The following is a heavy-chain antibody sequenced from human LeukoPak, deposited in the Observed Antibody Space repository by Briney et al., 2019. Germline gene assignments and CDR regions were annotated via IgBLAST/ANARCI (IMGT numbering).Heavy chain of an antibody. CDR1: GGSISRFY. Sequence: PSETLSLTCTVSGGSISRFYWSWIRQPPGKGLEWIGYVYHGGSTSYNPSLKSRVTISVDTSKNQFSLKLNSVTAADTAVYYCARFHSSGLDYWGQGTLVTVSS. J-gene: IGHJ4*02. CDR2: VYHGGST. V-gene: IGHV4-59*08. CDR3: ARFHSSGLDY. D-gene: IGHD6-19*01.